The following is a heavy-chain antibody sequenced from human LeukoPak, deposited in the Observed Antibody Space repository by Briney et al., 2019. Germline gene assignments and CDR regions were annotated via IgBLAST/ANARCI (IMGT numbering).Heavy chain of an antibody. CDR2: FDPEDGET. V-gene: IGHV1-24*01. J-gene: IGHJ4*02. CDR1: GYTLTELS. Sequence: ASVKVSCKVSGYTLTELSMHWVRQAPGKGLEWMGGFDPEDGETIYAQKFQGRVTMTEDTSTDTAYMELSSLRPEDTAVYYCATSYYDSSGYYQFDYWGQGTLVTVSS. D-gene: IGHD3-22*01. CDR3: ATSYYDSSGYYQFDY.